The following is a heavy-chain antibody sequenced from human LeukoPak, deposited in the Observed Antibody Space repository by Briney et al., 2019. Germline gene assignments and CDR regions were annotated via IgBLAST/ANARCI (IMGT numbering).Heavy chain of an antibody. CDR2: ISAYNGNT. J-gene: IGHJ6*02. V-gene: IGHV1-18*01. Sequence: ASVKVSCKASGYTFTSYGISWVRQAPGQGLEWMGWISAYNGNTNYAQKLQGRVTITTDTSTSTAYMELRSLRSDDAAVYYCARVLYGSGSYNKNYGMDVWGQGTTATVSS. D-gene: IGHD3-10*01. CDR1: GYTFTSYG. CDR3: ARVLYGSGSYNKNYGMDV.